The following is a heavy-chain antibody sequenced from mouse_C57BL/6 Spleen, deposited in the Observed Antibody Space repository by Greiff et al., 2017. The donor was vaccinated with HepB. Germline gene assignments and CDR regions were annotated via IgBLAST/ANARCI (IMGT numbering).Heavy chain of an antibody. D-gene: IGHD2-5*01. CDR3: ATDYSNYGWYFDV. Sequence: EVHLVESGGGLVKPGGSLKLSCAASGFTFSDYGMHWVRQAPEKGLEWVAYISSGSSTIYYADTVKGRFTISRDNAKNTLFLQMTSLRSEDTAMYYCATDYSNYGWYFDVWGTGTTVTVSS. V-gene: IGHV5-17*01. CDR1: GFTFSDYG. CDR2: ISSGSSTI. J-gene: IGHJ1*03.